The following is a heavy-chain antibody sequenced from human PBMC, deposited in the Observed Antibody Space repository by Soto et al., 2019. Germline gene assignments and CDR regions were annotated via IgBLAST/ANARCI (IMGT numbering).Heavy chain of an antibody. V-gene: IGHV3-30*03. CDR2: ISLDGSNK. CDR1: GFTFSSYG. D-gene: IGHD3-22*01. J-gene: IGHJ4*02. CDR3: ARDGTLYDSRAYYYLY. Sequence: QVQVVESGGGVVQPGRSLRLSCAASGFTFSSYGMHWVRQAPGKGLEWVAVISLDGSNKYYADSVKGRFTISRDNSKNTLYLQMNSLRTEDTAVYFCARDGTLYDSRAYYYLYWGQGTLVTVSS.